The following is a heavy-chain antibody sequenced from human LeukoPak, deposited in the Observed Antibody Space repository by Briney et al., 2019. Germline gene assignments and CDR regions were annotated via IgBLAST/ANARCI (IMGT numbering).Heavy chain of an antibody. CDR1: GFTVSNNY. V-gene: IGHV3-66*01. Sequence: GGSLRLSCAASGFTVSNNYMSWVRQAPGKGLEWVSLIYSGGSTSYADSVKGRFTISRDNSKNTLYLQMNSLRAEDTAVYYCATLLRFLEWLSRRPPADYYYYMDVWGKGTTVTVSS. CDR2: IYSGGST. D-gene: IGHD3-3*01. CDR3: ATLLRFLEWLSRRPPADYYYYMDV. J-gene: IGHJ6*03.